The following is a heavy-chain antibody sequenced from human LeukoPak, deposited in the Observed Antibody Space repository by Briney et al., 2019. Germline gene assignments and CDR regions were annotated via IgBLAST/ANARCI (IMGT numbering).Heavy chain of an antibody. D-gene: IGHD6-19*01. V-gene: IGHV1-8*01. CDR1: GCTFTSYD. J-gene: IGHJ4*02. CDR3: ARGLGGYSSGCH. Sequence: ASVKVSCKASGCTFTSYDINWVRQATGQGLEWMGWINPNCGNTGYAQKFQGRVTMTRNNSISTAYMELSSLRSEDTAVYYCARGLGGYSSGCHWGQGTLVTASS. CDR2: INPNCGNT.